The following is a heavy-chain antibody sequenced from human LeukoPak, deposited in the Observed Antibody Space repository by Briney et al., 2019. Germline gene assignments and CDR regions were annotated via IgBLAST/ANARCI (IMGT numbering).Heavy chain of an antibody. CDR3: ARDSAARGYGMDV. D-gene: IGHD3-10*01. V-gene: IGHV3-74*01. CDR2: IASDGSST. Sequence: GGSLRLSCAASGFTFSSYWMNWVRQAPGKGLVWVSRIASDGSSTTYADSVKGRFSISRDNAKNTLYLQMNSLRVEDTAMYYCARDSAARGYGMDVWGQGTTVTVSS. J-gene: IGHJ6*02. CDR1: GFTFSSYW.